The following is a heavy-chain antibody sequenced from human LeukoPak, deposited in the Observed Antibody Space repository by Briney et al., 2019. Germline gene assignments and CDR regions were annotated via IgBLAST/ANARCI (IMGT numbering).Heavy chain of an antibody. Sequence: SETLSLTCTVSGGSISTYYWTWIRQPAGKGLEWIGHIYISGTTNYSPSLKSRVTMSVDTSKNQFSLKLSSVTAADTAVYYCARERTSCTNGVCRTPRWFDPWGQGILVIVSS. CDR2: IYISGTT. V-gene: IGHV4-4*07. CDR3: ARERTSCTNGVCRTPRWFDP. J-gene: IGHJ5*02. CDR1: GGSISTYY. D-gene: IGHD2-8*01.